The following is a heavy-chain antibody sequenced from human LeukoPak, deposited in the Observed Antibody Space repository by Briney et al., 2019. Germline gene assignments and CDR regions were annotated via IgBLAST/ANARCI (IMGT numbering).Heavy chain of an antibody. CDR2: ISYDGSNK. Sequence: GGSLRLSCAASGFTFSSYAMHWVRQAPGKGLEWVAVISYDGSNKYYADSVKGRFTISRDNSKNTLYLQMNSLRAEDTAVYYCAGGSYGDSPFDYWGQGTLVTVSS. CDR3: AGGSYGDSPFDY. CDR1: GFTFSSYA. V-gene: IGHV3-30-3*01. J-gene: IGHJ4*02. D-gene: IGHD4-17*01.